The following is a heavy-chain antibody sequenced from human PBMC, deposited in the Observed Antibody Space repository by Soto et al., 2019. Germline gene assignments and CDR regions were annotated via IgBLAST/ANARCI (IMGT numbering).Heavy chain of an antibody. CDR2: IYPGDSDT. CDR1: GYSFTSYW. CDR3: ARIAFKVTKPEGWYFDL. J-gene: IGHJ2*01. Sequence: GESLKISCKGSGYSFTSYWIGWVRQMPGKGLEWMGIIYPGDSDTRYNPSFQSQVTISADKSISTAYLQSSSLKPSDTAMYYCARIAFKVTKPEGWYFDLWGRGNLVTVSS. V-gene: IGHV5-51*01. D-gene: IGHD4-17*01.